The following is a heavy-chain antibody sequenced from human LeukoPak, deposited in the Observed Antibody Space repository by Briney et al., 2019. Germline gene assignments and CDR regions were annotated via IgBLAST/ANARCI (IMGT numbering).Heavy chain of an antibody. J-gene: IGHJ5*02. V-gene: IGHV3-23*01. CDR1: GFTFSSYA. D-gene: IGHD6-19*01. CDR2: ISGSGGST. Sequence: GGSLRLSCAASGFTFSSYAMSWVRQAPGKGLEWVSAISGSGGSTYYADSVKGRFTISRDNSKNTLYLQMNSLRAEDTTVYYCAKGDSSGWYGTGNWFDPWGQGTLVTVSS. CDR3: AKGDSSGWYGTGNWFDP.